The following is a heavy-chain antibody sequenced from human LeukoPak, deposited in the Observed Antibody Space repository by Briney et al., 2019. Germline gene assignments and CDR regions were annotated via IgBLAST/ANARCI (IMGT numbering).Heavy chain of an antibody. CDR3: ARDIVGAEWRGYFDY. J-gene: IGHJ4*02. CDR1: GGTFSSYA. Sequence: SVKVSCKASGGTFSSYAISWVRRAPGQGLEWMGRIIPIFGTANYAQKFQGRVTITTDESTSTAYMELSSLRSEDTAVYYCARDIVGAEWRGYFDYWGQGTLVTVSS. D-gene: IGHD1-26*01. V-gene: IGHV1-69*05. CDR2: IIPIFGTA.